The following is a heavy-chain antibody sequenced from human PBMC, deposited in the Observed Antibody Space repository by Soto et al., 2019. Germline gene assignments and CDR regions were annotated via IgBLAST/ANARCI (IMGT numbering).Heavy chain of an antibody. Sequence: NVYRKTSVYSNSVYLRDCRLHDHRQRLEWMGWINAGNGNTKYSQKFKGRVTITRDTSASTAYMELSSLRSEDTAVYYCARDGYCSSTSRIYYCHGIDIWGQGTTVTVSS. J-gene: IGHJ6*02. D-gene: IGHD2-2*01. CDR1: VYSNSVYL. CDR2: INAGNGNT. CDR3: ARDGYCSSTSRIYYCHGIDI. V-gene: IGHV1-3*01.